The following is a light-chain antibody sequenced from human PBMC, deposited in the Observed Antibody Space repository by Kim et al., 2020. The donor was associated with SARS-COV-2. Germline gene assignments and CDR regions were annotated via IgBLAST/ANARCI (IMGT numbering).Light chain of an antibody. CDR2: RDT. Sequence: SYELTQPLSVSVALGQTATITCAGNNIGGYTVHWYQQKPGQAPVLVLFRDTNRPSGFPVRFSGSNSGNTATLTISRAQAGDEADYFCQAWGGSTYVFGAG. V-gene: IGLV3-9*01. CDR3: QAWGGSTYV. CDR1: NIGGYT. J-gene: IGLJ1*01.